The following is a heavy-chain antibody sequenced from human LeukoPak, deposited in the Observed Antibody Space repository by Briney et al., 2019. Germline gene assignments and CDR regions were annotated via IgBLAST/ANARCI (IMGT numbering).Heavy chain of an antibody. J-gene: IGHJ6*02. D-gene: IGHD1-26*01. CDR1: GGTFSSYT. CDR3: ATSYSGSTRGYYYYGMDV. CDR2: IIPILGIA. Sequence: PRASVKVSCKASGGTFSSYTISWVRQAPGQGLEWMGRIIPILGIANYAQKFQGRVTITADKSTSTAYMELSSLRSEDTAVYYCATSYSGSTRGYYYYGMDVWGQGTTVTVSS. V-gene: IGHV1-69*02.